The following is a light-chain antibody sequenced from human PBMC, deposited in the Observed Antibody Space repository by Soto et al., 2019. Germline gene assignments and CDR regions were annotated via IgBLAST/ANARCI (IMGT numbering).Light chain of an antibody. CDR2: GTS. J-gene: IGKJ3*01. Sequence: LSPGERATLSCRASQSVSSKYLAWYQQKPGQAPRVLIYGTSIRASGVPERFSGGGSGTDFTLTITRLEPEDFAVYYCQKYGSSLFTVSPGHKVDIK. V-gene: IGKV3-20*01. CDR3: QKYGSSLFT. CDR1: QSVSSKY.